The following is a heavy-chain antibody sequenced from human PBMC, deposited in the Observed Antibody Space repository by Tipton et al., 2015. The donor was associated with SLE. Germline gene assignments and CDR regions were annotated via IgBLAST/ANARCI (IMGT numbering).Heavy chain of an antibody. CDR2: INHSGST. D-gene: IGHD1-26*01. J-gene: IGHJ3*02. CDR3: ARGGVVGASDAFDI. CDR1: GGSFSGYY. Sequence: TLSLTCAVYGGSFSGYYWSWIRQPPGKGLEWIGEINHSGSTNYNPSLKSRVTISVDTSKNQLSLKLSSVTAADTAVYYCARGGVVGASDAFDIWGQGTMVTVSS. V-gene: IGHV4-34*01.